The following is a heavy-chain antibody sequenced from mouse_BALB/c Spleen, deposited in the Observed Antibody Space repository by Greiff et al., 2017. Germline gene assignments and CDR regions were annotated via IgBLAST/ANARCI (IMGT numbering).Heavy chain of an antibody. CDR2: LNSNGGST. V-gene: IGHV5-6-3*01. J-gene: IGHJ4*01. D-gene: IGHD2-14*01. CDR3: ARDSGYDGGYAMDY. CDR1: GFTFSSYG. Sequence: DVHLVESGGGLVQPGGSLKLSCAASGFTFSSYGMSWVRQTPDKRLALVATLNSNGGSTYYPDSVKGRFTISRDNAKNTLYLQMSSLKSEDTAMYYCARDSGYDGGYAMDYWGQGTSVTVSS.